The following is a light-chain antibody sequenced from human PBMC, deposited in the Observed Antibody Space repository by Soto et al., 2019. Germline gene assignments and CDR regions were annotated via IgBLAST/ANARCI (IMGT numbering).Light chain of an antibody. Sequence: QSALTQPASVSASPGQSITISCTGTSSDFGTYNYVSWYQQHPGKAPKLMIFEVNNRPSWVSNRFSGSKSGNTASLTVSGLQAEDEADYYCSSYTTSNTWVFGGGTQLTVL. CDR2: EVN. CDR1: SSDFGTYNY. J-gene: IGLJ3*02. V-gene: IGLV2-14*01. CDR3: SSYTTSNTWV.